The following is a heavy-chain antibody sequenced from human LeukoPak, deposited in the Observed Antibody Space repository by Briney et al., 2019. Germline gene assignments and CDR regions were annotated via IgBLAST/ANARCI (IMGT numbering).Heavy chain of an antibody. CDR2: IYYSGST. V-gene: IGHV4-39*01. D-gene: IGHD3-9*01. J-gene: IGHJ4*02. Sequence: AGGSLRLSCAASGFTFSTYNMNWVRQAPGKGLEWIGSIYYSGSTYYNPSLKSRVTISVDTSKNQFSLKLSSVTAADTAVYYCARHNTYYDILTGYSPKYYFDYWGQGTLVTVSS. CDR1: GFTFSTYN. CDR3: ARHNTYYDILTGYSPKYYFDY.